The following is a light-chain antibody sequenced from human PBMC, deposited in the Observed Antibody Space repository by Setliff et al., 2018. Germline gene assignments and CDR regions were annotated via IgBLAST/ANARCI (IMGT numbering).Light chain of an antibody. CDR3: SSYTSSSIFYV. CDR1: SSDVGGYNS. Sequence: QSALTQPASVSGSPGQSITISCTGTSSDVGGYNSVSWYQQHPGKAPKLMIYDVSSRPSGVSNRFSGSKSGNTASLTISGLQAEDEADYYCSSYTSSSIFYVFGTGTKVTVL. CDR2: DVS. J-gene: IGLJ1*01. V-gene: IGLV2-14*03.